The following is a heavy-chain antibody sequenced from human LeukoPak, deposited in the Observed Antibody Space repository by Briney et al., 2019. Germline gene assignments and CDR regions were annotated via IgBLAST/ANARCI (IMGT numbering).Heavy chain of an antibody. CDR2: IWFDGSNT. CDR1: GFTFGSFG. J-gene: IGHJ4*02. D-gene: IGHD7-27*01. CDR3: ARGRNWGDY. V-gene: IGHV3-33*01. Sequence: TGGSLRLSCAASGFTFGSFGMHWVRQTPGKGLEWVAVIWFDGSNTCYADSVKGRFTISRDNSKNTMYLQMNSLRAEDTAVYYCARGRNWGDYWGQGTLVTVSS.